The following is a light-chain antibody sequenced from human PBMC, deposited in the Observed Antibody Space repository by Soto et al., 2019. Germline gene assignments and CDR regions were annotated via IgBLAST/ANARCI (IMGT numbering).Light chain of an antibody. V-gene: IGKV1-5*03. Sequence: DIQVNNTRSKLRRAGGDCGSLSCRASQSISSWLAWYQQKPGKAPKLLIYKASSLESGVPSRFSGSGCGKEFTLTSSSLHADEFATYYRQQDNSYWTCGQGTKVDIK. J-gene: IGKJ1*01. CDR3: QQDNSYWT. CDR1: QSISSW. CDR2: KAS.